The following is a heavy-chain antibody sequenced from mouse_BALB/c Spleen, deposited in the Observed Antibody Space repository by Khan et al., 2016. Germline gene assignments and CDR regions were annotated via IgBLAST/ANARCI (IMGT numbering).Heavy chain of an antibody. CDR1: GYSITSDYA. J-gene: IGHJ1*01. CDR3: ARLRVRYFDV. V-gene: IGHV3-2*02. Sequence: EVQLQESGPGLVKPSQSLSLTCTVTGYSITSDYAWNWIRQFPGNKLEWMGYISYSGSTSYNPSLKSRISITRDTSKNQFFLQLNSVTTEDTATXYCARLRVRYFDVWGAGTTVTVSS. D-gene: IGHD1-2*01. CDR2: ISYSGST.